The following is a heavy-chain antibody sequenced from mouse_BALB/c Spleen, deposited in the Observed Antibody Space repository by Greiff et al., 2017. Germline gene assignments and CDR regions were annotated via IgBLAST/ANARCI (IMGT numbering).Heavy chain of an antibody. CDR2: ISSGGSYT. D-gene: IGHD2-14*01. J-gene: IGHJ3*01. CDR3: ARKGDRYDWFAY. V-gene: IGHV5-6*01. CDR1: GFTFSSYG. Sequence: EVQGVESGGDLVKLGGSLKLSCAASGFTFSSYGMSWVRQTPDKRLEWVATISSGGSYTYYPDSVKGRFTISRDNAKNTLYLQMSSLKSGDTAMYYCARKGDRYDWFAYWGQGTLVTVSA.